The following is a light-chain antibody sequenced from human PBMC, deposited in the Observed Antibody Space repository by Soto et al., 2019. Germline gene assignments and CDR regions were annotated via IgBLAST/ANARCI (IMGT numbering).Light chain of an antibody. CDR1: QTVRNNY. CDR2: DAS. CDR3: QQFSSYPLT. V-gene: IGKV3-20*01. J-gene: IGKJ4*01. Sequence: EFVLTHSPVTLSLSQVERATLSCSASQTVRNNYLAWYQQKPGQAPRLLIYDASSRATGIPDRFSGGGSGTDFTLTISRLEPEDFAVYYCQQFSSYPLTCGGGNKGDIK.